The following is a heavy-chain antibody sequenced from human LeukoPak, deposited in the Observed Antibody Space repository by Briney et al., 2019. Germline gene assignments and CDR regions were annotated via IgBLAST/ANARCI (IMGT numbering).Heavy chain of an antibody. CDR3: ARGHYDVLAASYKWTPDY. CDR1: GFTFNTFN. D-gene: IGHD3-9*01. Sequence: GGSLRLSCAASGFTFNTFNMNWVRQAPGKGLEWVSSIYSGGDYIYYADSVKGRFTTSRDNAKNSLSLQLNSLRVEDTAVYYCARGHYDVLAASYKWTPDYWGQGTLVTVCS. V-gene: IGHV3-21*01. J-gene: IGHJ4*02. CDR2: IYSGGDYI.